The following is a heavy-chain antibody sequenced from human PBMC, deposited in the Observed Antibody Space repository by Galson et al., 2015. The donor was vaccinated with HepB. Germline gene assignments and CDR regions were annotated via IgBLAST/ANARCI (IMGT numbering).Heavy chain of an antibody. D-gene: IGHD4-23*01. CDR3: AGAGGNSPFDY. CDR1: GFTFSDYY. CDR2: ISSSSSYT. Sequence: SLRLSCAASGFTFSDYYMSWIRQAPGKGLEWVSYISSSSSYTNYADSVKGRFTISRDNSKNTLYLQMNSLRAEDTAVYYCAGAGGNSPFDYWGQGTLVTVSS. J-gene: IGHJ4*02. V-gene: IGHV3-11*06.